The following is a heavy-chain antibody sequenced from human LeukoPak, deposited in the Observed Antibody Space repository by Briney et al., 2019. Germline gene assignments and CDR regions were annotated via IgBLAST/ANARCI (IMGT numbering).Heavy chain of an antibody. J-gene: IGHJ6*03. CDR2: ISSSSSTI. CDR3: ARSWAVADPWRNTEYYYYMDV. CDR1: GFTFSSYS. Sequence: GGSLRLSCAASGFTFSSYSMNWVRQAPGKGLEWVSYISSSSSTIYYADSVKGRFTISRDNAKNSLYLQMNSLRAEDTAVYYCARSWAVADPWRNTEYYYYMDVWGKGTTVTVSS. D-gene: IGHD6-19*01. V-gene: IGHV3-48*01.